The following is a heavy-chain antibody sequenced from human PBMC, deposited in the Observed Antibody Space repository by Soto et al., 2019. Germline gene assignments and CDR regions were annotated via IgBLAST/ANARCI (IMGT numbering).Heavy chain of an antibody. CDR3: VNGQSRYCSSTSCFDAFDI. CDR2: ISWNSGSI. J-gene: IGHJ3*02. V-gene: IGHV3-9*01. Sequence: GGSLRLSCAASGFTFDDYAMHWVRQAPGKGLEWVSGISWNSGSIGYADSVKGRFTISRDNAKNSLYLQMNSLRAEDTALYYCVNGQSRYCSSTSCFDAFDIWGQGTMVTVSS. D-gene: IGHD2-2*01. CDR1: GFTFDDYA.